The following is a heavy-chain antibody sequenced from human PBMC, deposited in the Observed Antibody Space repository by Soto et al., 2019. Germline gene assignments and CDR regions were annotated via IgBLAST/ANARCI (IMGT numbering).Heavy chain of an antibody. CDR1: GFTFQKAW. J-gene: IGHJ4*01. D-gene: IGHD3-3*02. CDR2: IKSVTDGGKR. Sequence: GESVKIYCVSSGFTFQKAWMSWVRQAPGKGLQWVGQIKSVTDGGKRDYAAPVRGRFLISRDDSKRTVYLKMTRLKVEDSGLYFCATVGRTFFKWHRNDLWGQGTLVTV. V-gene: IGHV3-15*01. CDR3: ATVGRTFFKWHRNDL.